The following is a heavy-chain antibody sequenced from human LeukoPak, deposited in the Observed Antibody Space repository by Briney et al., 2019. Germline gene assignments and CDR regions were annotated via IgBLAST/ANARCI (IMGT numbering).Heavy chain of an antibody. CDR2: MNPNSGNT. D-gene: IGHD6-19*01. J-gene: IGHJ6*03. V-gene: IGHV1-8*03. Sequence: ASVKVSCKASGGTFTSYDINWVRQATGQGLEWMGWMNPNSGNTGYAQKFQGRVTITRNTSISTAYMELSSLRSEDTAVYYRARVISGDSSGWIPRGYYYYYMDVWGKGTTVTVSS. CDR3: ARVISGDSSGWIPRGYYYYYMDV. CDR1: GGTFTSYD.